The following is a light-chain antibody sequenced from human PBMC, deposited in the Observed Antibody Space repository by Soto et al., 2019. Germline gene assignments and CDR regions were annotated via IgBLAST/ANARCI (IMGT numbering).Light chain of an antibody. V-gene: IGKV1-39*01. Sequence: DLQMTQSPSSLSASVGYRVIITCRASQSISSYFNWYQQKPGKAPKLLIYAASSLQSGVPSRFSGSGSGTDFTRTISSLQPEDLATDYCQQSYSTPLTFGVGTKVESK. CDR2: AAS. J-gene: IGKJ4*01. CDR3: QQSYSTPLT. CDR1: QSISSY.